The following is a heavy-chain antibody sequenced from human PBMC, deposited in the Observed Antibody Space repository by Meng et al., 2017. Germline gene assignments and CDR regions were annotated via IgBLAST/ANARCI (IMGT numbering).Heavy chain of an antibody. J-gene: IGHJ4*02. V-gene: IGHV1-2*06. CDR1: GYLFTGYY. CDR2: INPNSGVT. D-gene: IGHD4-23*01. CDR3: AREIASRGNHAR. Sequence: VALVECGAELKQPWASVKVSCKASGYLFTGYYIHWVRQAPGKGLEWMGQINPNSGVTNFAQRFQGRVTMTRDTSISTAYMELSRLTSDDTAVYYCAREIASRGNHARWGQGTLVTVSS.